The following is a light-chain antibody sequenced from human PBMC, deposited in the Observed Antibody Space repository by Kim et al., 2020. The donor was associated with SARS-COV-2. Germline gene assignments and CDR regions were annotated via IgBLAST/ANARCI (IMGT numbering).Light chain of an antibody. CDR1: QGISSY. V-gene: IGKV1-39*01. CDR2: TAS. Sequence: DIQMTQSPSSLSASVGDRVTITCRASQGISSYLNWYQQKPGKAPKLLIYTASNLQSGVPSRFSGSGSGTDFTLTISSLQPEDFATYYCQQGYSTPYTFGQGTKLEI. J-gene: IGKJ2*01. CDR3: QQGYSTPYT.